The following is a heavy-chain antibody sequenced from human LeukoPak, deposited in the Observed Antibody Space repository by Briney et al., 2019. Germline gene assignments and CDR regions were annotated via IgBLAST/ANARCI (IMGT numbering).Heavy chain of an antibody. J-gene: IGHJ4*02. V-gene: IGHV4-38-2*02. D-gene: IGHD5-12*01. Sequence: SETLSLTCSVSGYSISSGYYWGWIRQPPGKGLEWIGSMYHSGTTYYNPSVKSRVTLSVDTSKNQVSLKLSSVTAADTAVYYCAGQYTGYDAFDQWGQGTLVTVSS. CDR3: AGQYTGYDAFDQ. CDR2: MYHSGTT. CDR1: GYSISSGYY.